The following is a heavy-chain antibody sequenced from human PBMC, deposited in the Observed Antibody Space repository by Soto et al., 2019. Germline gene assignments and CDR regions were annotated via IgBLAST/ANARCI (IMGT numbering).Heavy chain of an antibody. Sequence: ASVKVSCKASGYTFTDYDITWVRQAPGQGLEWMGWISAYTGNTNYAQKAQGRVTMSTDTSTSTAYLELRSLRSDDTAVYYCARGPESRSTAYFDYWGQGALVTVSS. J-gene: IGHJ4*02. CDR2: ISAYTGNT. CDR3: ARGPESRSTAYFDY. D-gene: IGHD1-26*01. V-gene: IGHV1-18*01. CDR1: GYTFTDYD.